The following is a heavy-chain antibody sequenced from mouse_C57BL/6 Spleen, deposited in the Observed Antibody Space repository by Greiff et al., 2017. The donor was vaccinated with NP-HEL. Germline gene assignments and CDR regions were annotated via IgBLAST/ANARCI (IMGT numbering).Heavy chain of an antibody. CDR2: INPSNGGT. Sequence: QVQLKQPGTELVKPGASVKLSCKASGYTFTSYWMHWVKQRPGQGLEWIGNINPSNGGTNYNEKFKSKATLTVDKSSSTAYMQLSSLTSEDSAVYYCARWYYGSSYDWYFDGWGTGTTVAVSS. J-gene: IGHJ1*03. V-gene: IGHV1-53*01. CDR3: ARWYYGSSYDWYFDG. CDR1: GYTFTSYW. D-gene: IGHD1-1*01.